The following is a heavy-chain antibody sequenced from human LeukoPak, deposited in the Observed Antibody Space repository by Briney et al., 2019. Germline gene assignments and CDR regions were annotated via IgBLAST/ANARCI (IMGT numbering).Heavy chain of an antibody. V-gene: IGHV4-59*01. CDR2: ISFSGST. Sequence: SETLSLTCTVSGGSISSYYWSWIRQPPGKGLEWIGYISFSGSTNYNPSLKSRVTISVDTSKYQFSLKLSSVTAADTAVYYCARDLGYSYGHTFDYWVQGTLVTISS. D-gene: IGHD5-18*01. CDR1: GGSISSYY. J-gene: IGHJ4*02. CDR3: ARDLGYSYGHTFDY.